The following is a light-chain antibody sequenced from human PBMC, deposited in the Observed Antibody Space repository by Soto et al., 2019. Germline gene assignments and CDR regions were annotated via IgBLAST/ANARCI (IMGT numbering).Light chain of an antibody. V-gene: IGKV1-5*01. J-gene: IGKJ1*01. CDR2: DAS. CDR1: QSISSW. CDR3: QQYSTYPWT. Sequence: DIQMTQSPSTLSASVGDRVTITCRASQSISSWLAWYQQKPGKAPKVLIFDASSLESGVPSRFSGSGSATEFTLTISGLQPDDFATYYCQQYSTYPWTLGQGTKVDIK.